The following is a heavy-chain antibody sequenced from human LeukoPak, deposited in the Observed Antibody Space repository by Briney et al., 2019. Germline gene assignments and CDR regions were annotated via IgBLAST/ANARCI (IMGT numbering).Heavy chain of an antibody. V-gene: IGHV4-59*01. D-gene: IGHD5-24*01. J-gene: IGHJ6*02. CDR1: GGSISSYY. Sequence: SETLPLTCTVSGGSISSYYWSWIRQPPGKGLEWIGYIYYSGSTNYNPSLKSRVTISVDTSKNQFSLKLSSVTAADTAVYYCAREREYYYYGMDVWGQGTTVTVSS. CDR2: IYYSGST. CDR3: AREREYYYYGMDV.